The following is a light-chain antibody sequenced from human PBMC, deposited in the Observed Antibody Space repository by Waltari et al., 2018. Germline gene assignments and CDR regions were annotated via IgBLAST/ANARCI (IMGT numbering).Light chain of an antibody. CDR3: QQSYRVPYT. V-gene: IGKV1-39*01. Sequence: DIQMTQSPTSVSASVGDRVTLTCRASQTIGNYLNWYQQKPGKAPKLLIYAASSLQTGVPSRISGSASGTDFSLTINSLQPEDFATYYCQQSYRVPYTFGQGTKLDIK. CDR2: AAS. J-gene: IGKJ2*01. CDR1: QTIGNY.